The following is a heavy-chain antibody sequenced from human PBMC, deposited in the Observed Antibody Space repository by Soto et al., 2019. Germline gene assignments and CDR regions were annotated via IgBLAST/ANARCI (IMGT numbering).Heavy chain of an antibody. CDR1: GCSISSYY. Sequence: SETLSLTCTVSGCSISSYYWSWIRQPPGKGREWIGYIYYGGSTNYNPSLKSRATISVDTSKNQFSMTLSSVTAADTAVYYCAXDLWFGELXXXXXXGQGTMVTVSS. V-gene: IGHV4-59*01. CDR2: IYYGGST. J-gene: IGHJ5*02. CDR3: AXDLWFGELXXXXX. D-gene: IGHD3-10*01.